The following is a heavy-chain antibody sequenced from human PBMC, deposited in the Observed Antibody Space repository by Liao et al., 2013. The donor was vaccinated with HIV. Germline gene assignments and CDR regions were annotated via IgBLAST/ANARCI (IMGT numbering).Heavy chain of an antibody. D-gene: IGHD5-24*01. J-gene: IGHJ3*02. V-gene: IGHV4-34*01. Sequence: QVQLQQWGAGLLKPSETLSLTCAVYGGSFSNYYWSWIRQPPGKGLEWIGESNHSGSTNYNPSLKSRVTISVDTSKKKFSLKLSSVTAADTAVYFCAGGDGYNDDAFDIWGQGTMVTVSS. CDR3: AGGDGYNDDAFDI. CDR2: SNHSGST. CDR1: GGSFSNYY.